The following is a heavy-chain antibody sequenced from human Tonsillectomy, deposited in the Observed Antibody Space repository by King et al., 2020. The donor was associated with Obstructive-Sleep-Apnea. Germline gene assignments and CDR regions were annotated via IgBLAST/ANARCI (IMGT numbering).Heavy chain of an antibody. CDR2: INHSGST. CDR1: GGSFSGYY. D-gene: IGHD2/OR15-2a*01. Sequence: VQLQQWGAGLLKPSETLSLTCAVYGGSFSGYYWTWIRQPPGRGLGWVGEINHSGSTIYNPSLKSRVTIAVDTSKNQFSLKLSSVTAADTAVYYCAKLSREWYLDLWGRGTLVTVSS. CDR3: AKLSREWYLDL. V-gene: IGHV4-34*01. J-gene: IGHJ2*01.